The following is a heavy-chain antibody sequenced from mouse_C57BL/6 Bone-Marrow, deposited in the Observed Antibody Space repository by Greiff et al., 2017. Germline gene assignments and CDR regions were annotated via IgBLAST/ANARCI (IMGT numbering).Heavy chain of an antibody. D-gene: IGHD2-5*01. J-gene: IGHJ4*01. CDR2: IDPSDSYT. Sequence: VQLQQPGAELVMPGASVKLSCKASGYTFTSYWMHWVKQRPGQGLEWIGEIDPSDSYTNYNQKFKGKSTLTVDKSSSTAYMQRSSLTSEDSAVYYCARGYSNLYAMDYWGQGTSVTVSS. V-gene: IGHV1-69*01. CDR3: ARGYSNLYAMDY. CDR1: GYTFTSYW.